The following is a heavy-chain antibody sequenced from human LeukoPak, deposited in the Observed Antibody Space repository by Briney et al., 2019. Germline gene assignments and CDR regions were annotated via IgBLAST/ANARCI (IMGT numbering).Heavy chain of an antibody. CDR1: GITFSNYN. J-gene: IGHJ6*03. V-gene: IGHV3-21*01. D-gene: IGHD1-1*01. CDR3: ARDPYNGAYSEGYYYYYMDV. Sequence: GSLRLSCAAPGITFSNYNMNWVRQAPGKGLEWISSITSSSSYTFYADSVKGRFTISRDNAKNSLYPQMNSLRVEDTAIYYCARDPYNGAYSEGYYYYYMDVWGKGTTVTVSS. CDR2: ITSSSSYT.